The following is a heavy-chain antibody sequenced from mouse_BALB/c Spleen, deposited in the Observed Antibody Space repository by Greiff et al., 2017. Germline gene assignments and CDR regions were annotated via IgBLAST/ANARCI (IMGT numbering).Heavy chain of an antibody. D-gene: IGHD2-14*01. Sequence: QLQESGPELVKPGASVKVSCKASGYAFTSYNMYWVKQSHGKSLEWIGYIDPYNGGTSYNQKFKGKATLTVDKSSSTAYMHLNSLTSEDSAVYYCAREGYDGGAWFAYWGQGTLVTVSA. CDR3: AREGYDGGAWFAY. CDR1: GYAFTSYN. CDR2: IDPYNGGT. V-gene: IGHV1S135*01. J-gene: IGHJ3*01.